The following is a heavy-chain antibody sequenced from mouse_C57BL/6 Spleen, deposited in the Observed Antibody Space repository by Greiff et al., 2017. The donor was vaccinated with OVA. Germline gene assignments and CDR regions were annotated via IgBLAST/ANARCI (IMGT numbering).Heavy chain of an antibody. CDR3: ARGDSNWGDG. Sequence: QVQLKQSGPELVKPGASVKISCKASGYSFTSYYIHWVKQRPGQGLEWIGWIYPGSGNTKYNEKFKGKATLTADTSSSTAYMQLSSLTSEDSAVYYGARGDSNWGDGWGQGTSVTVSS. V-gene: IGHV1-66*01. J-gene: IGHJ4*01. D-gene: IGHD2-5*01. CDR1: GYSFTSYY. CDR2: IYPGSGNT.